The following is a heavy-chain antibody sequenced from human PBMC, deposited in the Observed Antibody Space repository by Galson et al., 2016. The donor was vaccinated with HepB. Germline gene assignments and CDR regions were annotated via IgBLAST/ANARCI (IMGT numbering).Heavy chain of an antibody. D-gene: IGHD6-13*01. Sequence: SLRLSCAASGFTFSYYSMNWVRQAPGKGLEWVSSISSSSSDIYYADSAKGRFTTSRDNTKNSLYLQMNSLRAEDTAVYYCARDLIAAAGRTFYYYYYYMDVWGKGTTVTVPS. CDR1: GFTFSYYS. CDR3: ARDLIAAAGRTFYYYYYYMDV. V-gene: IGHV3-21*01. CDR2: ISSSSSDI. J-gene: IGHJ6*03.